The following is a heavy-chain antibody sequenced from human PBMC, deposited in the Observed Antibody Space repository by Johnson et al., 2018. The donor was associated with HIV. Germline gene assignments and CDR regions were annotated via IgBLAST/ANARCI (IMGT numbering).Heavy chain of an antibody. CDR3: AKVSSSSTWAHDPFDV. CDR2: ISSSGSTI. CDR1: GFTFSDYY. V-gene: IGHV3-11*01. Sequence: VQLVESGGGVVQPGGSLRLSCAASGFTFSDYYMSWIRQAPGKGLEWVSYISSSGSTIYYADSVKGRFTISRDNAKNSLYLQMNSLRVEDTALYYCAKVSSSSTWAHDPFDVWGQGTMVTVSS. J-gene: IGHJ3*01. D-gene: IGHD6-6*01.